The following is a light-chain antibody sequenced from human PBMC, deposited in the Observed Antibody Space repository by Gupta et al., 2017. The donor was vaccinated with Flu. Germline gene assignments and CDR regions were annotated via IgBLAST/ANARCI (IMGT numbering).Light chain of an antibody. Sequence: DIQMTQSPSSLSAFVGDRVTITCRASQRIDNYLNWYQQKPGKAPKVLISAASTLQSGVPSRFSGSGSGTDFTLTISRLQPEDFASYYCQHTDRTPLTFGHGTKVDI. CDR3: QHTDRTPLT. J-gene: IGKJ3*01. CDR2: AAS. CDR1: QRIDNY. V-gene: IGKV1-39*01.